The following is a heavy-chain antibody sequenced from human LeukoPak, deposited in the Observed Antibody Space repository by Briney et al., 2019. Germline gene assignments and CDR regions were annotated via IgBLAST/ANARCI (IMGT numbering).Heavy chain of an antibody. J-gene: IGHJ3*02. Sequence: SGGSLRLSCAASGFTFSSYWMSWVRQAPGKGLEWVANIKQDGSEKYYVDSVKGRFTISRDNAKNSLYLQMNSLRAEDTAVYYCAKPQYAYYYDSSGLHDAFDIWGQGTMVTVSS. V-gene: IGHV3-7*03. CDR2: IKQDGSEK. D-gene: IGHD3-22*01. CDR3: AKPQYAYYYDSSGLHDAFDI. CDR1: GFTFSSYW.